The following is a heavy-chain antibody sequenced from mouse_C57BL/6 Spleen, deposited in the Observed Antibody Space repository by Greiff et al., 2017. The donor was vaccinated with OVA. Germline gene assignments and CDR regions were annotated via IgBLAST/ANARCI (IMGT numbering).Heavy chain of an antibody. CDR2: ISSGSSII. Sequence: VQLKESGGGLVKPGGSLKLSCAASGFTFSDYGMHWVRQAPEKGLEWVAYISSGSSIIYYADTVKGRFTISRDNAKNTLYLQMTSLRSEDTAMYYCARPYYIYAMDYWGQGTSVTVSS. D-gene: IGHD2-12*01. CDR3: ARPYYIYAMDY. V-gene: IGHV5-17*01. J-gene: IGHJ4*01. CDR1: GFTFSDYG.